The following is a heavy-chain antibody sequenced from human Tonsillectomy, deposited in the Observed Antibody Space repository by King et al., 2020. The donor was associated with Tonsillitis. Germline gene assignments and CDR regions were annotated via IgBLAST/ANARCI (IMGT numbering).Heavy chain of an antibody. Sequence: VQLVESGAEVKKPGASVKVSCKSSGYTFSDYYIHWVRQVPGQGLEWMGWINPNSGGTRYAQKFQGRVTMTRDTSISTAYVELSRLRSDDTAVYYCARASNAASGDYSDGLDMWGQGTKVTVSS. CDR3: ARASNAASGDYSDGLDM. CDR1: GYTFSDYY. D-gene: IGHD4-17*01. V-gene: IGHV1-2*02. CDR2: INPNSGGT. J-gene: IGHJ3*02.